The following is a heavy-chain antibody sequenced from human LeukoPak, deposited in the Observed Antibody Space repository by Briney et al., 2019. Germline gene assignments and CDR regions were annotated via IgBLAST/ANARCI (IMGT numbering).Heavy chain of an antibody. CDR2: IYHSGST. D-gene: IGHD2-15*01. V-gene: IGHV4-4*02. J-gene: IGHJ4*02. CDR1: GGSISSSNW. CDR3: ARVGSVVAATDYFDY. Sequence: PSGTLSLTCAVSGGSISSSNWWSWVRQPLGKGLEWIGEIYHSGSTNYNPSLKSRVTMSVDRSKNQFSLKLTSVTAADTAVYYCARVGSVVAATDYFDYWGQGTLVTVSS.